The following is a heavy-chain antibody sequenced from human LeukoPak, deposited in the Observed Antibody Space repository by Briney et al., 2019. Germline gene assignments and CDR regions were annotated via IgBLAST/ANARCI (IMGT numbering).Heavy chain of an antibody. D-gene: IGHD2-2*01. Sequence: GGSLRLSCAASGFTVSSSYISWVRQAPGKGLEWVSAIYSGGTTYYADSVRGRFTISRDNSKNTLYLLMNSLRAEDTAMYHCARQTGESTNFDDWGQGTLVTVSS. CDR1: GFTVSSSY. J-gene: IGHJ4*02. V-gene: IGHV3-53*01. CDR2: IYSGGTT. CDR3: ARQTGESTNFDD.